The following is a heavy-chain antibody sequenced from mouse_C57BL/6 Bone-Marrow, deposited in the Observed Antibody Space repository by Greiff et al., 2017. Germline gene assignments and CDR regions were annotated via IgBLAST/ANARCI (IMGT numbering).Heavy chain of an antibody. V-gene: IGHV1-69*01. CDR1: GYTFTSYW. J-gene: IGHJ1*03. Sequence: QVQLQQPGAELVMPGASVKLSCKASGYTFTSYWMHWVKQRPGQGLEWIGEIDPSDSYTNYNQKFKGKSTLTVDKSSSTAYMQLSSLTSEDSAVYYCAREKGLSPGYFDVWGTGTTVTVSS. D-gene: IGHD3-3*01. CDR2: IDPSDSYT. CDR3: AREKGLSPGYFDV.